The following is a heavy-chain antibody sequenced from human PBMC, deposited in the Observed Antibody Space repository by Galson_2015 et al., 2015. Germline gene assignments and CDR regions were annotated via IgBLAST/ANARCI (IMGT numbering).Heavy chain of an antibody. D-gene: IGHD3-22*01. CDR1: GFTFSSYG. CDR2: IWYDGSNK. Sequence: SLRLSCAASGFTFSSYGMHWVRQAPGKGLEWVAVIWYDGSNKYYADSVKGRFTISRDNSKNTLYLQMNSLRAEDTAVYYCARGPYYYDSSGYYYLRYYYYYGMDVWGQGTTVTVSS. J-gene: IGHJ6*02. CDR3: ARGPYYYDSSGYYYLRYYYYYGMDV. V-gene: IGHV3-33*01.